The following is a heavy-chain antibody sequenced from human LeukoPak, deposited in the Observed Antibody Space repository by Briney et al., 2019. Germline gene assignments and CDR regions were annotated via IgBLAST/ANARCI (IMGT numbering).Heavy chain of an antibody. J-gene: IGHJ4*02. CDR2: INHSGST. Sequence: PSETLSLTCAVYGGSFSGYYWSWIRQPPGKGLEWIGEINHSGSTNYNPSLKSRVTISVDTSKNQFSLKLSSVTAADTAVYYCARLRAAIVNFGFDYWGQGTLVTVSS. D-gene: IGHD5-18*01. CDR3: ARLRAAIVNFGFDY. CDR1: GGSFSGYY. V-gene: IGHV4-34*01.